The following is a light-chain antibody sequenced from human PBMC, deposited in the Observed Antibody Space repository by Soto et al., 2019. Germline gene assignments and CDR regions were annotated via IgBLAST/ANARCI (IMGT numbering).Light chain of an antibody. Sequence: QSALTQPASVSGSPGQSITISCTGASSGVGAYNYVSWYQQHPGKAPKLMIFEVSHRPSGVSTRFSGSKSGNTASLTISGIQAEDEADYYCISYTSNSLYVFGTGTKVTV. CDR3: ISYTSNSLYV. J-gene: IGLJ1*01. CDR1: SSGVGAYNY. CDR2: EVS. V-gene: IGLV2-14*01.